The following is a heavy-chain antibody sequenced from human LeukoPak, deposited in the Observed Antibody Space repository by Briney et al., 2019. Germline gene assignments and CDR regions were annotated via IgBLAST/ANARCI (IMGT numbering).Heavy chain of an antibody. D-gene: IGHD2-15*01. V-gene: IGHV5-51*01. CDR3: VTTPQARFDY. Sequence: GESLKISCKGSGYSFTTYWIGWVRHMPGKGLEWMGIIHPDDSDTRYSPSFQGQVTISVDKSISTAYLQWSSLKASDTAMYYCVTTPQARFDYWGQGTLVTVSS. CDR2: IHPDDSDT. CDR1: GYSFTTYW. J-gene: IGHJ4*02.